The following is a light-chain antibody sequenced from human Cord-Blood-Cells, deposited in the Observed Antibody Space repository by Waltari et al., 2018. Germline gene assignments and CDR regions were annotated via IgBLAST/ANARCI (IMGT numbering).Light chain of an antibody. V-gene: IGLV2-23*01. CDR2: EGS. Sequence: QSALTQPASVSGSPGQSITISCTGTSSDVGSYNRPPWYQQHPGKAPKLMIYEGSKRPSGVSNRFSGSKSGNTASLTISGLQAEDEADYYCCSYAGSSTDVVFGGGTKLTVL. CDR1: SSDVGSYNR. CDR3: CSYAGSSTDVV. J-gene: IGLJ2*01.